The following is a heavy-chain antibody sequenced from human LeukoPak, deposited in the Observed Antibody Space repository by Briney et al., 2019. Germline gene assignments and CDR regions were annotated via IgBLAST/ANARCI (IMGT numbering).Heavy chain of an antibody. CDR3: ARVSGYDSSGYLDY. D-gene: IGHD3-22*01. CDR2: IYYSGST. CDR1: GGSISSYY. J-gene: IGHJ4*02. V-gene: IGHV4-59*01. Sequence: PSETLSPTCTVSGGSISSYYWSWIRQPPGKGLEWIGYIYYSGSTNYNPSLKSRVTISVDTSKNQFSLKLSSVTAADTAVYYCARVSGYDSSGYLDYWGQGTLVTVSS.